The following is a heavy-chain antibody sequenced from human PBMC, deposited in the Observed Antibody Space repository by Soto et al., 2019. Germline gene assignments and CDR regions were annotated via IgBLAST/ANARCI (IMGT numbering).Heavy chain of an antibody. Sequence: ASVKVSCKASGYTFTGYYMHWVRQAPGQGLEWMGWINPNSGGTNYAQKFQGWVTMTRDTSISTAYMELSRLRSDDTAVYYCARGSQDIVVVPAANNWFDPWGQRTLVTVSS. V-gene: IGHV1-2*04. CDR2: INPNSGGT. CDR1: GYTFTGYY. CDR3: ARGSQDIVVVPAANNWFDP. D-gene: IGHD2-2*01. J-gene: IGHJ5*02.